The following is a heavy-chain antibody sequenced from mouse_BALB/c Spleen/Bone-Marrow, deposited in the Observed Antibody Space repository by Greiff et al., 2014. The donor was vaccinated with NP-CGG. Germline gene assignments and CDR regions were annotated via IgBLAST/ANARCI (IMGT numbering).Heavy chain of an antibody. J-gene: IGHJ3*01. D-gene: IGHD2-4*01. Sequence: EVQLQQSGPELMKPGASVKISCKASGYSFTSYYIHWVKQNHGKSLEWIGYIDPFNGVTIYNQKFKGKATLTADKSSSTAYMHLSSLTSEDSAVYCCARRVITTGPGFAYWGQGTLVTVSA. CDR3: ARRVITTGPGFAY. V-gene: IGHV1-28*01. CDR2: IDPFNGVT. CDR1: GYSFTSYY.